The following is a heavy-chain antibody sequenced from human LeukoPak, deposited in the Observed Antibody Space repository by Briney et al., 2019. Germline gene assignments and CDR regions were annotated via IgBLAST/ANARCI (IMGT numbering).Heavy chain of an antibody. V-gene: IGHV3-53*01. CDR3: ARNGQFGVVDY. CDR1: GFTVSSNY. Sequence: GGSLRLSRAASGFTVSSNYMSWVRQAPGKGLEWVSVIYSGGSTYYADSVKGRFTISRDNSKNTLYLQMNSLRAEDTAVYYCARNGQFGVVDYWGQGTLVTVSS. J-gene: IGHJ4*02. D-gene: IGHD3-3*01. CDR2: IYSGGST.